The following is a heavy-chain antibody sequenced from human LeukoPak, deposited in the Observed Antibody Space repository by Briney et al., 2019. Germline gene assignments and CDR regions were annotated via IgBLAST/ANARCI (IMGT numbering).Heavy chain of an antibody. D-gene: IGHD5-24*01. V-gene: IGHV1-2*02. CDR2: INPNSGGT. J-gene: IGHJ3*02. CDR3: ARIRDGYNDAYDI. CDR1: GYTFTVYY. Sequence: ASVKVSCKASGYTFTVYYMHWVRQAPGQGLEWMGWINPNSGGTNYAQKFQGRVTVTRVTSISTVYMELSRLRSDDTALYYCARIRDGYNDAYDIWGQGTMVTVSS.